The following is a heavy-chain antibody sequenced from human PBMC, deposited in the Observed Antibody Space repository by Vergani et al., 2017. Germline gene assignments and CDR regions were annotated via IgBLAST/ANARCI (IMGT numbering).Heavy chain of an antibody. D-gene: IGHD6-13*01. CDR1: GFTFDDYA. Sequence: EVQLVESGGVVVQPGGSLRLSCAASGFTFDDYAMHWVRQAPGKGLEWVSLISWDGGSTYYADSVKGRFTISRDNSKKSLYLQMNSLRAEDTALYYCAKDSSSWYVGSNYYYYGMDVWGQGTTVTVSS. V-gene: IGHV3-43D*04. J-gene: IGHJ6*02. CDR2: ISWDGGST. CDR3: AKDSSSWYVGSNYYYYGMDV.